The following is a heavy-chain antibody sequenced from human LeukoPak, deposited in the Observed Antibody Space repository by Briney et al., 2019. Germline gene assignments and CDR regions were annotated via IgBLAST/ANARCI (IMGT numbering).Heavy chain of an antibody. CDR1: GYTFTSYD. V-gene: IGHV1-8*01. J-gene: IGHJ4*02. Sequence: GASVEVSCKASGYTFTSYDINWVRQATGQGLEWMGWMNPNSGNTGYAQKFQGRVTMTRNTSISTAYMELSSLRSEDTAVYYCARAENYYYDSSGSGDYWGQGTLVTVSS. CDR3: ARAENYYYDSSGSGDY. CDR2: MNPNSGNT. D-gene: IGHD3-22*01.